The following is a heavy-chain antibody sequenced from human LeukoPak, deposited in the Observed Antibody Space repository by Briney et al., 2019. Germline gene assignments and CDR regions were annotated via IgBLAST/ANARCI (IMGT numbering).Heavy chain of an antibody. CDR3: ARYIWGSYPTFEDY. V-gene: IGHV4-59*01. Sequence: SETLSLTCTVSGGSISSYYRSWIRQPPGKGLEWIGYISYSGSTNYNPSLKSRVTISVDTSKNQLSLKLNSVTAADTAVYYCARYIWGSYPTFEDYWGQGSLVTVSS. CDR1: GGSISSYY. J-gene: IGHJ4*02. D-gene: IGHD3-16*02. CDR2: ISYSGST.